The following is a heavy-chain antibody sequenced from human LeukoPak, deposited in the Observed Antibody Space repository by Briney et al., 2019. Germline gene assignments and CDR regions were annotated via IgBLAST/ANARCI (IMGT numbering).Heavy chain of an antibody. V-gene: IGHV1-69*04. D-gene: IGHD3-10*01. J-gene: IGHJ4*02. CDR1: GGTFSSYA. CDR2: IIPILGIA. Sequence: ASVKVSCKASGGTFSSYAISWVRQAPGQGLEWMGRIIPILGIANYAQKFQGRVTITADKSTSTAYMELSSLRSEDTAVYYCARVVHYGSGPAVGWGQGTLVTVSS. CDR3: ARVVHYGSGPAVG.